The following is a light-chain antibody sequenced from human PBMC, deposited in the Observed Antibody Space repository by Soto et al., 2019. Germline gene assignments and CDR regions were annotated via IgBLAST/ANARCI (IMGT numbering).Light chain of an antibody. J-gene: IGKJ1*01. CDR3: QQYNSYSPWT. Sequence: DIQMTQSPSTLSGSVGDRVTITCRASQTISSWLAWYQQKPGKAPKLLIYKASTLKSGVPSRFSGSGSGTEFTLTISSLQPDDFATYYCQQYNSYSPWTVGQGTKVDSK. V-gene: IGKV1-5*03. CDR1: QTISSW. CDR2: KAS.